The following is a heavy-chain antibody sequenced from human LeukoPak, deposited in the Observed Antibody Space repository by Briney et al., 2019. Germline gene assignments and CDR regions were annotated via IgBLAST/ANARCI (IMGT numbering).Heavy chain of an antibody. V-gene: IGHV5-51*01. CDR1: GYSFTSYW. CDR3: GILCGGDSGSYSSDNWFRH. Sequence: RGESLEISCKGSGYSFTSYWIGWVRQMPGKGLEWMGIIYPGDSDTRYSPSFQGQVTISADKSISTAYLQWSSLKASDTAMYYCGILCGGDSGSYSSDNWFRHWGHGTLVTVYS. CDR2: IYPGDSDT. D-gene: IGHD1-26*01. J-gene: IGHJ5*02.